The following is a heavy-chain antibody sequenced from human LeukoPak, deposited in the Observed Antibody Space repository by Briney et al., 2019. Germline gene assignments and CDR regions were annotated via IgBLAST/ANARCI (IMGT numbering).Heavy chain of an antibody. D-gene: IGHD6-19*01. CDR3: AKDLPGSGWSFDY. CDR2: LNSGCSK. Sequence: GGSLRLSCAASGFTVSNYAMSWVRQAPGKGLEWVSSLNSGCSKYYADSVKGRFTISRDNFKSTLYVQMNSLRAEDTAIYYCAKDLPGSGWSFDYWGQGTLVTVSS. V-gene: IGHV3-23*01. CDR1: GFTVSNYA. J-gene: IGHJ4*02.